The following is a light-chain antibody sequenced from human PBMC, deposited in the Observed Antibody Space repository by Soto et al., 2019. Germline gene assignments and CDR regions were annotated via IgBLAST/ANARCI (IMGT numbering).Light chain of an antibody. J-gene: IGKJ1*01. CDR1: QSVNSNY. CDR3: QQYDSTPPT. Sequence: EIVLTQSPGTLSLSPGERATLSCRASQSVNSNYLAWYQRKPGQAPRLLIYGASNRATDIPYRFSASGSGTDFTLNITRLEAEDFAGYYCQQYDSTPPTFGQGTKVEV. V-gene: IGKV3-20*01. CDR2: GAS.